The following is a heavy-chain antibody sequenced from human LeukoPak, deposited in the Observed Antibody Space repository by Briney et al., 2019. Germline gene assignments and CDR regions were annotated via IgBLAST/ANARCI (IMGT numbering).Heavy chain of an antibody. J-gene: IGHJ3*02. D-gene: IGHD3-16*01. CDR1: AYTFTNYG. V-gene: IGHV1-3*03. CDR3: ARGFVMTKKMGVFDI. Sequence: ASVKVSCKASAYTFTNYGISWVRQAPGQGLEWMGWINAGNGNTKYSQEFQGRVAITRDTSASTAYMELSSLRSDDMAVYYWARGFVMTKKMGVFDIWGQGTMVTVSS. CDR2: INAGNGNT.